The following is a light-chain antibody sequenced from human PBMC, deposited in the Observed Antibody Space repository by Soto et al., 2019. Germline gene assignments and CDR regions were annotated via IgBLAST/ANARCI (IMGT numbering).Light chain of an antibody. V-gene: IGKV3D-15*01. CDR1: QSVSSY. CDR3: QQYNNWPRT. J-gene: IGKJ1*01. CDR2: DAS. Sequence: ETVFTQSPATLYLSPGESAILSCRASQSVSSYLAWYQHKPGQAPRLLIYDASNRDTGIPARFSGSGSGTEFTLTISSLQSEDFAVYYCQQYNNWPRTFGQGTKVDI.